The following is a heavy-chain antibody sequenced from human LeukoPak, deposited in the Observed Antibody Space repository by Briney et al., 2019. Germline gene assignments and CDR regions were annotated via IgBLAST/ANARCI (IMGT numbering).Heavy chain of an antibody. J-gene: IGHJ6*02. CDR2: INPSGGST. V-gene: IGHV1-46*01. Sequence: GASVKVSCKASGYTFTSYYMHWVRQAPGQGLEWMGIINPSGGSTSYAQKFQGRVTMTRDTSTSTVYMELSSLRSEETAVYYCARGREWLFDLDYYGMDVWGQGTTVTVSS. D-gene: IGHD5-12*01. CDR3: ARGREWLFDLDYYGMDV. CDR1: GYTFTSYY.